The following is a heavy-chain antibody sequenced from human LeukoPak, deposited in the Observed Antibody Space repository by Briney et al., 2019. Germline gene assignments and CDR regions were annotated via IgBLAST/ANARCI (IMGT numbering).Heavy chain of an antibody. J-gene: IGHJ4*02. CDR2: IYHSEST. D-gene: IGHD6-13*01. Sequence: PSETLSLTCAVSGDSINSRSYYWAWIRQPPGKGLEWIGSIYHSESTYYNPSLKSRVTISLDTSKNQFSLRLSSLTAADTAVYYCARRAGYSSSWSFDYWGQGTLVTVSS. V-gene: IGHV4-39*07. CDR1: GDSINSRSYY. CDR3: ARRAGYSSSWSFDY.